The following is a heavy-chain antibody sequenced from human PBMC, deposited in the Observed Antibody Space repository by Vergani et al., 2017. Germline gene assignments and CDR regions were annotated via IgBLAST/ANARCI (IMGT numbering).Heavy chain of an antibody. CDR3: ARDAARYCSSTSCPYDY. CDR2: ISGSGGST. V-gene: IGHV3-23*01. CDR1: GFTFSSYA. Sequence: EVQLLESGGGLVQPGGSLRLSCAASGFTFSSYAMSWVRQAPGKGLEWVSAISGSGGSTYYADSVKGRFTISRENAKNSLYLQMNSLRAEDTAVYYCARDAARYCSSTSCPYDYWGQGTLVTVSA. J-gene: IGHJ4*02. D-gene: IGHD2-2*01.